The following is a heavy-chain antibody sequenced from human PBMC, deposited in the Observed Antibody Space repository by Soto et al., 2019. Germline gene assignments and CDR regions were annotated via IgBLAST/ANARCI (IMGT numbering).Heavy chain of an antibody. J-gene: IGHJ4*02. CDR2: IYYSETT. Sequence: SETLSLTCTVSGGSVNSGSNYWSWIRQPPGKRLEWIGYIYYSETTNYNPFLKSRVTMSVDTSKNQFSLRLTSVTAADTAVYYCARRRGDYGLYYFDYWGQGILVTVSS. CDR3: ARRRGDYGLYYFDY. CDR1: GGSVNSGSNY. D-gene: IGHD4-17*01. V-gene: IGHV4-61*01.